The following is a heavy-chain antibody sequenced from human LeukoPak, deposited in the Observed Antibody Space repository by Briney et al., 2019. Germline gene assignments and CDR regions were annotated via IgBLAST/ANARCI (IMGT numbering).Heavy chain of an antibody. Sequence: GGSLRLSCAASGFTFSNYWMSWVRQAPGKGLEWVANIKQDGSEKYYVNSVKGRITISRDNPKNTLYLQMNSLRTEDTAVYYCAKDTNWFDPWGQGTLVTVSS. CDR1: GFTFSNYW. J-gene: IGHJ5*02. CDR3: AKDTNWFDP. CDR2: IKQDGSEK. V-gene: IGHV3-7*01.